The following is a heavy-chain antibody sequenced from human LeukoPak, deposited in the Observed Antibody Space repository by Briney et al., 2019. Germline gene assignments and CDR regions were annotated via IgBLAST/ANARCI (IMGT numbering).Heavy chain of an antibody. V-gene: IGHV1-18*01. CDR2: ISAYNGNT. Sequence: ASVKVSCKASGYTFTSYDINWVRRATGQGLEWMGWISAYNGNTNYAQKLQGRVTMTTDTSTSTAYMELRSLRSDDTAVYYCARRPLGASPFDYWGQGTLVTVSS. CDR3: ARRPLGASPFDY. D-gene: IGHD1-26*01. J-gene: IGHJ4*02. CDR1: GYTFTSYD.